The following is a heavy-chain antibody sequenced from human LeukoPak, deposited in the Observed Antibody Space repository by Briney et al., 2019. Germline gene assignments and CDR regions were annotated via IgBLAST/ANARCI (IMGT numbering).Heavy chain of an antibody. CDR2: ISYDGSKK. CDR3: PRDLLPAAGEYYFDY. V-gene: IGHV3-30*03. D-gene: IGHD6-13*01. CDR1: GFTVSSNY. J-gene: IGHJ4*02. Sequence: GGSLRLSCAASGFTVSSNYMSWVRQAPGKGLEWVAAISYDGSKKHYADSVKGRFTISRDNSKNTLYLQMNSLRAEDTAVYYCPRDLLPAAGEYYFDYWGQGTLVTVSS.